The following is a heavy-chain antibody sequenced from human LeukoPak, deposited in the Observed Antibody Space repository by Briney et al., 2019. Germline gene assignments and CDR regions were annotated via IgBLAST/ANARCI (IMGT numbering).Heavy chain of an antibody. CDR2: IGTAGDT. J-gene: IGHJ4*02. V-gene: IGHV3-13*01. D-gene: IGHD4-11*01. CDR3: ARGSGDYSNPYYFDY. CDR1: RFTFSSYD. Sequence: GGSLRLSCAASRFTFSSYDMHWVRQATGKGLEWVSAIGTAGDTYYPGSVKGRFTISRENAKNSLYLQMNGLRAGDTAVYYCARGSGDYSNPYYFDYWGQGTLVTVSS.